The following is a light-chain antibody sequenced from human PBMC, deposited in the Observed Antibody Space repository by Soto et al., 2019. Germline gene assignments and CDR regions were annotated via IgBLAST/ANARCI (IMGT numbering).Light chain of an antibody. V-gene: IGLV1-51*01. CDR3: ETWDNSLSPAV. CDR1: SSNIGNNY. J-gene: IGLJ2*01. CDR2: DNN. Sequence: QSVLTQPPSVSAAPGQQVTISCSGSSSNIGNNYVSWYQQLPGTAPKLLIYDNNNRPSGIPDRFSGSKSGTSATLGITGLQTRDEADSSCETWDNSLSPAVFCGGTKLTVL.